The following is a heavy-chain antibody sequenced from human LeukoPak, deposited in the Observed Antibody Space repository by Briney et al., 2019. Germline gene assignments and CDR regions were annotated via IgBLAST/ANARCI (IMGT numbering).Heavy chain of an antibody. D-gene: IGHD1-26*01. Sequence: ASVKVSCKASGGTFSSYAISWVRQAPGQGLEWMGGIIPIFGTANYAQKFQGRVTMTRDTSISTAYMDLSSLKSDDTAVYYCARVDGSGSYYDYWGQGTLVTVSS. CDR2: IIPIFGTA. V-gene: IGHV1-69*05. CDR3: ARVDGSGSYYDY. CDR1: GGTFSSYA. J-gene: IGHJ4*02.